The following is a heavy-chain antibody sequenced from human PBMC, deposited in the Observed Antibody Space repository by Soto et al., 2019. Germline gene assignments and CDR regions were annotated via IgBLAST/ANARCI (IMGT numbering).Heavy chain of an antibody. J-gene: IGHJ6*02. V-gene: IGHV4-34*01. CDR1: GGSFSGYY. CDR3: ARDVWNQDYYYYYGVDV. Sequence: SETLSLTCAVYGGSFSGYYWSWIRQPPGKGLEWIGEINHSGSTNYNPSLKSRVTISVDTSKNQFSLKLNSVTAADTAVYYCARDVWNQDYYYYYGVDVWGQGTTVTVYS. D-gene: IGHD1-1*01. CDR2: INHSGST.